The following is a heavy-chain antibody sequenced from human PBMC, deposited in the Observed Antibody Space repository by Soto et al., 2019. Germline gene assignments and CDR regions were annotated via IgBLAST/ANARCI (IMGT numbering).Heavy chain of an antibody. CDR2: IDPSDSYT. J-gene: IGHJ6*02. CDR3: ARHLPVYDILTGYSYYYYYGMDV. V-gene: IGHV5-10-1*01. D-gene: IGHD3-9*01. CDR1: GYSFTSYW. Sequence: PGESLKISCKGSGYSFTSYWISWVRQMPGKGLEWMGRIDPSDSYTNYSPSFQGHVTISADKSISTAYMQWSSLKASDTAMYNYARHLPVYDILTGYSYYYYYGMDVWGQGTTVTVSS.